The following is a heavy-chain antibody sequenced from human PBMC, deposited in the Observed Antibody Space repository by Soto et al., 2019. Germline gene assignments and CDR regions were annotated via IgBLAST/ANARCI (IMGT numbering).Heavy chain of an antibody. CDR1: GFNFATYS. D-gene: IGHD6-19*01. J-gene: IGHJ4*02. CDR2: ISDGVDRA. CDR3: ARYTAVAGPYYFDY. V-gene: IGHV3-23*01. Sequence: LRLSCAASGFNFATYSMSWVRQAPGKGLEWVAGISDGVDRAYYGDSVKGRFTISRDTSKNMLYLHMNSLRAEDTAIYYCARYTAVAGPYYFDYWGQGTLVTVSS.